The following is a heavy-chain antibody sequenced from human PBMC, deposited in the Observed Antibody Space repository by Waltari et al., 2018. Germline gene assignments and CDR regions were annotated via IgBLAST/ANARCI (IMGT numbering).Heavy chain of an antibody. CDR2: IHPEGVVA. CDR3: ARDNNFYADDL. V-gene: IGHV3-7*01. Sequence: QLVQSGGALVQPGGSRRLSCVASGFMLKNNWMLWVRQAPGKGLQWVAKIHPEGVVANYVDSVKGRFTVSRDNAKNSLYLQMTSLTTDDTAVYFCARDNNFYADDLWGQGAQVTVSS. D-gene: IGHD1-20*01. CDR1: GFMLKNNW. J-gene: IGHJ5*02.